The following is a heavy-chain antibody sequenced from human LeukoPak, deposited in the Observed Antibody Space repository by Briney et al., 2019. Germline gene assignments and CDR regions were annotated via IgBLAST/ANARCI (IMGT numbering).Heavy chain of an antibody. D-gene: IGHD2-21*02. J-gene: IGHJ3*02. Sequence: ASVKVSCKASGFTFTSSAMQWVRQARGQRLEWIGWIVVGSGNTNYAQKFQERVTITRDMSTSTAYMELSSLRSEDTAVYYCAAASEIVAVTAGAFDIWGQGTMVTVSS. CDR2: IVVGSGNT. CDR3: AAASEIVAVTAGAFDI. V-gene: IGHV1-58*02. CDR1: GFTFTSSA.